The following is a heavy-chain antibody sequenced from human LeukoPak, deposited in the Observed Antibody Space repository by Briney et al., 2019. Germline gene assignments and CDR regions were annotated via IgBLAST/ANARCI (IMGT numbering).Heavy chain of an antibody. D-gene: IGHD2-21*01. V-gene: IGHV3-7*01. CDR1: GFTFSSHW. Sequence: GGSLRLSCAASGFTFSSHWMSWVRQVPGKGLAWAANINRDGSEEYYVDSVKGRVTISRDNAKNSLYLQMNSLRADDTAVYYCVRVLIVGSRSIFEHWGQGTLVTVSS. CDR2: INRDGSEE. J-gene: IGHJ4*02. CDR3: VRVLIVGSRSIFEH.